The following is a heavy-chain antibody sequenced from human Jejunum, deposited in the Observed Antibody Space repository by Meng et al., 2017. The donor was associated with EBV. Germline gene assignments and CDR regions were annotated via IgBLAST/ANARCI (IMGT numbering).Heavy chain of an antibody. J-gene: IGHJ4*02. Sequence: QVQLVDSGGGVVQAGRSLRLSCSASGFTFSSYGMYWVRQAPGKGLECVAVISNDERNKYYADSVKGRFIISRDNSKNTLYLQMSSLRAEDTGVYYCAKGGYSYGVIDYWGQGTLVTVSS. V-gene: IGHV3-30*18. CDR3: AKGGYSYGVIDY. CDR1: GFTFSSYG. D-gene: IGHD5-18*01. CDR2: ISNDERNK.